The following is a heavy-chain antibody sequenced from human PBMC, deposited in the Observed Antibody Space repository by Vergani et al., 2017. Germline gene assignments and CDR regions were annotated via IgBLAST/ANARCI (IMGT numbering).Heavy chain of an antibody. Sequence: QVQLVESGGGVVQPGRSLRLSCAASGFTFSSYGMHWVRQAPGKGLEWVAVISYDGSNKYYADSVKGRFTISRDNSKNTLYLQMNSLRAEDTAVYYCARYPSGITGTTRWFDPWGQGTLVTVSS. J-gene: IGHJ5*02. CDR3: ARYPSGITGTTRWFDP. D-gene: IGHD1-7*01. CDR2: ISYDGSNK. V-gene: IGHV3-30*03. CDR1: GFTFSSYG.